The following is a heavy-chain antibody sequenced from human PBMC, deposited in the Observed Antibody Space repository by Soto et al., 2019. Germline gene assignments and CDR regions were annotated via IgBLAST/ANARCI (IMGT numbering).Heavy chain of an antibody. CDR3: ARGVIRSYLIVVVSYFAY. V-gene: IGHV4-30-4*01. Sequence: PSETLSLTCTVSGDSIRSGEFYWSWIRQSPGRGLEWLGYIYWSGSVYHNPSLKRRATISVDTSKNQSSLRLSSVTATDTAVYYCARGVIRSYLIVVVSYFAYWGQGTRVSVSS. D-gene: IGHD3-22*01. CDR1: GDSIRSGEFY. J-gene: IGHJ4*02. CDR2: IYWSGSV.